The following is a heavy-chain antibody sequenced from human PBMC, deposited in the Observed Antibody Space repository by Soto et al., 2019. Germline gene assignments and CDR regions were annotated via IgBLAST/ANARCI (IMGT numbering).Heavy chain of an antibody. CDR2: ISYDGSNK. V-gene: IGHV3-30*18. Sequence: GGSLRLSCAASGFTFSSYGMHWVRQAPGKGLEWVAVISYDGSNKYYADSVKGRFTISRDNSKNTLYLQMNSLRAEDTAVYYCAKDRRAYCSSTSCYLGWFDPWGQGTLVTVSS. CDR1: GFTFSSYG. CDR3: AKDRRAYCSSTSCYLGWFDP. J-gene: IGHJ5*02. D-gene: IGHD2-2*01.